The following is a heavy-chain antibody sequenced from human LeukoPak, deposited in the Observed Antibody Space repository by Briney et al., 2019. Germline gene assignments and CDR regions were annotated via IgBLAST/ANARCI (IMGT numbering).Heavy chain of an antibody. CDR1: GGSISSTSYY. D-gene: IGHD1-26*01. CDR3: ARHRLSGNYPDWFDF. J-gene: IGHJ5*01. Sequence: SETLSLTCTVSGGSISSTSYYWGWIRQPPGKGLEWIGSIYYSGSTCYNPSLKSRVTISVDTSKNQFSLKMTSVTAADTAVYYCARHRLSGNYPDWFDFWGQGTLVTVSS. V-gene: IGHV4-39*01. CDR2: IYYSGST.